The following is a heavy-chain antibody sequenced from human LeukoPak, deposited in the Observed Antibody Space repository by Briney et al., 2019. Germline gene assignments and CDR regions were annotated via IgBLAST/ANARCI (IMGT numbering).Heavy chain of an antibody. CDR3: AKDYCSSTSCYAFDI. CDR1: GFTFSSYA. V-gene: IGHV3-30*04. J-gene: IGHJ3*02. CDR2: ISYDGSNK. D-gene: IGHD2-2*01. Sequence: PGGSLRLSCAASGFTFSSYAMHWVRQAPGKGLEWVAVISYDGSNKYYADSVKGRFTISRDNSKNTLYLQMNSLRAEDTALYYCAKDYCSSTSCYAFDIWGQGTMVTVSS.